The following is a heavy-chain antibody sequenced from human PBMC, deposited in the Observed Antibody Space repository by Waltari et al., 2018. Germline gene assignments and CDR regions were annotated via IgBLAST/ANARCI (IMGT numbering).Heavy chain of an antibody. D-gene: IGHD5-12*01. Sequence: QVQLLESGPELVKPSQTLSLTCTVSGDSISSRDHYWSWIRQSPGKGLEWIGYINDSATTNYNPSLKSRVIISGDTSKNQFTLNLISVTAADTAVYYCARDGYNGFFDVWGQGARVTVSS. J-gene: IGHJ3*01. CDR2: INDSATT. V-gene: IGHV4-30-4*08. CDR1: GDSISSRDHY. CDR3: ARDGYNGFFDV.